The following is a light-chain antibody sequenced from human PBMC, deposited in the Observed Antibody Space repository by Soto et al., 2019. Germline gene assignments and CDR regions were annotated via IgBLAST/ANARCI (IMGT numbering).Light chain of an antibody. CDR2: EVG. Sequence: QSVLTQPASVSGSPGQSITISCTGSRSDVGGHNHVSWYQQHPGKAPKLIIYEVGNRPSGVSNRFSGSKSGNTASLTISGFQAEDEADYYCKSYTSSSTHVFGAGTKVTVL. CDR1: RSDVGGHNH. J-gene: IGLJ1*01. V-gene: IGLV2-14*01. CDR3: KSYTSSSTHV.